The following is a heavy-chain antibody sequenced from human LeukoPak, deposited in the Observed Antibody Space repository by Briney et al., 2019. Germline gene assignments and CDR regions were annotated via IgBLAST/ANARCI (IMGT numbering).Heavy chain of an antibody. J-gene: IGHJ4*02. CDR2: ISAYNGNT. D-gene: IGHD3-10*01. Sequence: ASVTVSCMASGYTFTSYGISWVRQAPGQGLEWMGWISAYNGNTNYAQKLQGRVTMTTDTSTSTAYMELRSLRSDDTAVYYCARDLGVGWFGELSGFDYWGQGTLVTVSS. CDR3: ARDLGVGWFGELSGFDY. V-gene: IGHV1-18*01. CDR1: GYTFTSYG.